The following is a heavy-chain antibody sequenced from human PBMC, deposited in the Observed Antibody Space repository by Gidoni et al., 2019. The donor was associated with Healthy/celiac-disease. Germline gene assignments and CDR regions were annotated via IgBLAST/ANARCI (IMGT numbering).Heavy chain of an antibody. CDR3: ARESGITIFGVVSPPRN. D-gene: IGHD3-3*01. CDR2: IWYDGSNK. CDR1: GFTFSSYG. Sequence: QVQLVESGGGVVQPGRSLRLSCAASGFTFSSYGLHWVRQAPGKGLEGVAVIWYDGSNKYYADSVKGRFTISRDNSKNTLYLQMNSLRAEDTAVYYCARESGITIFGVVSPPRNWGQGTLVTVSS. J-gene: IGHJ4*02. V-gene: IGHV3-33*01.